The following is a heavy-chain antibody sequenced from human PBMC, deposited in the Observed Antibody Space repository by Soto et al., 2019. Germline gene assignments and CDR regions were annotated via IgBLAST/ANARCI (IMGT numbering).Heavy chain of an antibody. CDR1: GFTFSSYA. CDR3: AKDKTGYYPYYYYYMDV. J-gene: IGHJ6*03. Sequence: EVQLLESGGGLVQPGGSLRLSCAASGFTFSSYAMSWVRQAPGKGLEWVSAISGSGGSTYYADSVKGRFTISRDNSKNTLYLQMHSLRAEDTAVYYCAKDKTGYYPYYYYYMDVWGKGTTVTVSS. CDR2: ISGSGGST. V-gene: IGHV3-23*01. D-gene: IGHD3-9*01.